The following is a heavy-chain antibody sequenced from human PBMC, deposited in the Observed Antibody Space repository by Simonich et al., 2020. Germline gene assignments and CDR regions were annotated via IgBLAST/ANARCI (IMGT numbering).Heavy chain of an antibody. D-gene: IGHD1-1*01. V-gene: IGHV4-34*01. CDR1: GGSFNGYY. J-gene: IGHJ3*02. CDR2: INHSGRT. Sequence: QVQLQQWGAGLLKPSETLSLTCAVYGGSFNGYYWSWIREPPGKGLEWIGEINHSGRTNYNPSLKSRVTISVDTSKNQFSLRLSSVTAADTAVYYCARGKGWKNAFDIWGQGTMVTVSS. CDR3: ARGKGWKNAFDI.